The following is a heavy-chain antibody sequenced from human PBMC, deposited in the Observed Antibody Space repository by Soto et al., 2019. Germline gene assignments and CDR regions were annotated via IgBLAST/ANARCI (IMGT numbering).Heavy chain of an antibody. D-gene: IGHD3-10*01. V-gene: IGHV3-7*05. CDR1: GFTFSSYW. J-gene: IGHJ6*02. Sequence: GGSLRLSCAASGFTFSSYWMSWVRQAPGKGLEWVANIKQDGSEKYYVDSVKGRFTISRDNAKNSLYLQMNSLRAEDTAVYYCARGLGRITMVRVAKPGMDVWGQGTTVTVSS. CDR3: ARGLGRITMVRVAKPGMDV. CDR2: IKQDGSEK.